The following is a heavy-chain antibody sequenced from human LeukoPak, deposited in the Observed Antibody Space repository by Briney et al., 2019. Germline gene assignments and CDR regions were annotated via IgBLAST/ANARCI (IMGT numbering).Heavy chain of an antibody. V-gene: IGHV3-48*03. Sequence: PGGSLRLSCAASGFTFSAYDMSWVRQAPGKGLEWVSYISSSSGSTIYYADSVKGRFTISRDNAKNSLSLQMNSLRAEDTAVYYCARDGWVAYWGQGTLVTVSS. CDR1: GFTFSAYD. CDR2: ISSSSGSTI. D-gene: IGHD1-26*01. J-gene: IGHJ4*02. CDR3: ARDGWVAY.